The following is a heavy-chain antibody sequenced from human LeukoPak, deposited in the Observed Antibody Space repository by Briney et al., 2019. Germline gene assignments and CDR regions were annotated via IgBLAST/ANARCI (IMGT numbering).Heavy chain of an antibody. V-gene: IGHV3-53*01. D-gene: IGHD3-3*01. CDR3: ARGRLYYDL. CDR2: IYSGGST. CDR1: GFTFSSYS. J-gene: IGHJ4*02. Sequence: PGGSLRLSCAASGFTFSSYSMNWVRQAPGKGLEWVSVIYSGGSTYYADSVKGRFTISRDNSKNTLYLQMNSLRAEDTAVYYCARGRLYYDLWGQGTLVTVSS.